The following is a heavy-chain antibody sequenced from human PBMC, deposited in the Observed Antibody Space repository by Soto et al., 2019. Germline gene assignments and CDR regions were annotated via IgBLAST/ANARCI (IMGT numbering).Heavy chain of an antibody. Sequence: LSLSCAASGFTFSDYVMSWIRQAPGKGMKGVSFISGSSDNIKYADSVNGRFTNSRDNAKNSLYLQMNSLRDEDTAVYYCVRDSVSIGVVPRVDVDNRLDHWGQGTLVTVSS. D-gene: IGHD2-2*01. CDR1: GFTFSDYV. J-gene: IGHJ5*02. CDR3: VRDSVSIGVVPRVDVDNRLDH. V-gene: IGHV3-11*06. CDR2: ISGSSDNI.